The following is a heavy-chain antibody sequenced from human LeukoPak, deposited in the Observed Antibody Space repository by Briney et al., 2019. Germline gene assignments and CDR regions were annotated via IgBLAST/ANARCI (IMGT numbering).Heavy chain of an antibody. CDR1: GYTFTAYY. CDR2: INPNSGDT. V-gene: IGHV1-2*02. CDR3: ARDYIDPGNYTPLGY. J-gene: IGHJ4*02. D-gene: IGHD1-7*01. Sequence: ASLKVSCKASGYTFTAYYVHWVRQAPGQGLEWMGWINPNSGDTSSAQKFQGRVTMTRDTSISTVYMELSSLRSDDTAVYYCARDYIDPGNYTPLGYWGQGTLVTVSS.